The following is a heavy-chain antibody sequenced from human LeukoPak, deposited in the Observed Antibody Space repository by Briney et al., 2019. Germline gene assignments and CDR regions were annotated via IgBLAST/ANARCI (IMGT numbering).Heavy chain of an antibody. CDR2: ISGSGGST. J-gene: IGHJ6*02. V-gene: IGHV3-23*01. D-gene: IGHD6-13*01. CDR3: AKAPSAAAATYNGMDV. Sequence: GGSLRLSCAASGFTFSTYAMNWARQAPGKGLEWVSVISGSGGSTYYADSVKGRFTISRDNSKNTLYLQMNSLRVEDTAVYYCAKAPSAAAATYNGMDVWGQGTTVTVSS. CDR1: GFTFSTYA.